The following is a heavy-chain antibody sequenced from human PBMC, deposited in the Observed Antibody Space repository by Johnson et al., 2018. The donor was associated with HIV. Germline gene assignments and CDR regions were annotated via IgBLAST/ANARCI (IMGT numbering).Heavy chain of an antibody. D-gene: IGHD5-18*01. J-gene: IGHJ3*02. CDR2: ISYNEDKK. CDR3: ARLPSGYNRDTFNI. V-gene: IGHV3-30*04. CDR1: GFTFRTFP. Sequence: QVQLVESGGGVVQPGRSLRLSCAASGFTFRTFPMHWVRQAPGKGLEWMAFISYNEDKKYYADSVKVRFTISRDNSKNILYLQMNSLRAEDTATYYCARLPSGYNRDTFNIWGQGTMVTVSS.